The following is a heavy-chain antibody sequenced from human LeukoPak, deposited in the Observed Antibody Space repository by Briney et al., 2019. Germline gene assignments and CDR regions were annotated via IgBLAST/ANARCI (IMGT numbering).Heavy chain of an antibody. CDR3: ARETGSSGWYVY. V-gene: IGHV3-53*01. J-gene: IGHJ4*02. Sequence: PGGSLRLSCAASGFTFSSYAMSWVRQAPGKGLEWVSVIYSGGSTYYADSVKGRFTISRGNSKNTLYLQMNSLRAEDTAVYYCARETGSSGWYVYWGQGTLVTVSS. D-gene: IGHD6-19*01. CDR2: IYSGGST. CDR1: GFTFSSYA.